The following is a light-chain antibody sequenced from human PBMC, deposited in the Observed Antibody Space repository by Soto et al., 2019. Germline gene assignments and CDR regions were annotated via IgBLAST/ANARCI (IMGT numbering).Light chain of an antibody. CDR3: QQASSFPLT. CDR1: QGISSW. V-gene: IGKV1-12*01. J-gene: IGKJ4*01. Sequence: DIQMTQSPSSVSASVGDRVTITCRASQGISSWLAWYQQKPGKAPNLLIHTASSLQSGVPSRFSGLASGTDFTLTITSLQPEDFATYYWQQASSFPLTCGGGTKVEIK. CDR2: TAS.